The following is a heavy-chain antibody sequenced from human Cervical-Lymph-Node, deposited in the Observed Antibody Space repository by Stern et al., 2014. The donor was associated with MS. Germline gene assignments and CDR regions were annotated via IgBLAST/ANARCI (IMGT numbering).Heavy chain of an antibody. J-gene: IGHJ5*02. D-gene: IGHD2-2*01. Sequence: VQLVESGAEVKKPGASVKVSCKASQYTFTGYYIHWVRQAPGQGLEWMGWSNPNSGGTHYAQKFQGRVTMTRDTSISTAYTELSSLRSDDTAVYYCARDGSSTSCCNWFDPWGQGTLVTVSS. CDR3: ARDGSSTSCCNWFDP. CDR1: QYTFTGYY. CDR2: SNPNSGGT. V-gene: IGHV1-2*02.